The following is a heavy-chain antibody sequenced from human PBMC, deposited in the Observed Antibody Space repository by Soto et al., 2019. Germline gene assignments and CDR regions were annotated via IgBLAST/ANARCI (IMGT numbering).Heavy chain of an antibody. CDR1: GFTFSSHA. V-gene: IGHV3-30-3*01. D-gene: IGHD3-22*01. Sequence: PGGSLRLPCAASGFTFSSHAMHWVRQAPGKGLEWVALISYDGSSKYYADSVRGRFTISRDNSKNTLYLQMNSLRTEDTAIYYCARVFITLIALNWLDPWGQGTLVTVSS. CDR3: ARVFITLIALNWLDP. J-gene: IGHJ5*02. CDR2: ISYDGSSK.